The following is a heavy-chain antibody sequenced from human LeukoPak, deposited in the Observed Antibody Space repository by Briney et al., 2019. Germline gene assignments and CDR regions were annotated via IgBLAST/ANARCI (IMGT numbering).Heavy chain of an antibody. CDR2: FFYGGGT. CDR3: ARQVATAAADTRGYFDY. CDR1: GGSISSSSDY. D-gene: IGHD6-25*01. Sequence: SETLSLTCIASGGSISSSSDYWGWIRQAPQKGLEWVGSFFYGGGTHYNPSLKSRATTSVDTSKSQFSLKLRSVTAADAAVYFCARQVATAAADTRGYFDYWGQGTVVTVSS. V-gene: IGHV4-39*01. J-gene: IGHJ4*02.